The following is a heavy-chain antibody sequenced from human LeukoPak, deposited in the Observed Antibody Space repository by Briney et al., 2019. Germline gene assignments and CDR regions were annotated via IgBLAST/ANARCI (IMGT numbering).Heavy chain of an antibody. CDR2: MYYSGTT. D-gene: IGHD6-13*01. Sequence: SETLSLTCTVSGGSISTSSYYWGWIRQPPGKGLEWIGNMYYSGTTYYDPSLKSRVTMSVDTSKNQFSLRLTSVAAADAAVYYCAARAATGTIVDSWGQGTLVTVSS. CDR3: AARAATGTIVDS. J-gene: IGHJ4*02. V-gene: IGHV4-39*01. CDR1: GGSISTSSYY.